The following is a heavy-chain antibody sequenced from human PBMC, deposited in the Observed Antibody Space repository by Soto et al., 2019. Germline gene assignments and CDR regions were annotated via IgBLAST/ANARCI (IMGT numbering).Heavy chain of an antibody. V-gene: IGHV4-59*01. J-gene: IGHJ5*02. D-gene: IGHD3-9*01. CDR2: IYYSGST. CDR1: GGSMSSYY. Sequence: QVQLQESGPGLVKPSETLSLTCTVSGGSMSSYYWSWIRQPPGKGLEWIGYIYYSGSTNYNPSLKSRVTISVDTSKNQVSLKLSSVTAADTAMYYCAREAGVRYPFDPWGQGTLVTVSS. CDR3: AREAGVRYPFDP.